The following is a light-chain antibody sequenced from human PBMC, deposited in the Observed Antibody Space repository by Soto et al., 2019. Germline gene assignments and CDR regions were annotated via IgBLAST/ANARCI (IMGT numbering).Light chain of an antibody. Sequence: DSHMPQAASKGTEAVGDRVAXXCVSSQTISSWLAWYQQIAGKAPKLLIYKASTLKSGVRSRFIGSGSGTEFTLTVSSLQPCDFAPYYRQHYYSYSQVVGLGTKVDIK. CDR1: QTISSW. CDR2: KAS. CDR3: QHYYSYSQV. V-gene: IGKV1-5*03. J-gene: IGKJ1*01.